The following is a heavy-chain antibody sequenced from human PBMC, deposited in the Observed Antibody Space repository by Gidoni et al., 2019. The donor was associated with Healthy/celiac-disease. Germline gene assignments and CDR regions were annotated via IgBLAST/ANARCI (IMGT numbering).Heavy chain of an antibody. Sequence: EVQLVESVGVLVHPGRSLQLSCAASGAPVDEYAMHWARQAPGKRLEWVSGISWHSGSIGYADSVKGRFTISRDNAKNSLYLQMISLRAEDPSLYYCAKGYYYASSGYSDAFDIWGQGPMVTVSS. CDR2: ISWHSGSI. J-gene: IGHJ3*02. CDR3: AKGYYYASSGYSDAFDI. D-gene: IGHD3-22*01. V-gene: IGHV3-9*01. CDR1: GAPVDEYA.